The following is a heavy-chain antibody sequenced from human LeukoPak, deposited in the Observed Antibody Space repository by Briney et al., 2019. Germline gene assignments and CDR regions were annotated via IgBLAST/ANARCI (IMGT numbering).Heavy chain of an antibody. D-gene: IGHD4-17*01. J-gene: IGHJ3*02. CDR2: IYYSGST. Sequence: SETLSLTCTVSGGSISSGGYYWSWIRQHPGKGLEWIGYIYYSGSTYYNPSLKSRVTISVDTSKNQFSLKLSSVTAADTAVYYCARERTVTDAFDIWGQGTMVTVSS. CDR3: ARERTVTDAFDI. CDR1: GGSISSGGYY. V-gene: IGHV4-31*03.